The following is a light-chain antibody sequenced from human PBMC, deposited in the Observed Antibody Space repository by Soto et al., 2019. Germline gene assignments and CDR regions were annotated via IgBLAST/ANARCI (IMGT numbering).Light chain of an antibody. J-gene: IGLJ3*02. CDR2: EVA. CDR3: TSYVGNDIGV. V-gene: IGLV2-8*01. Sequence: QSALTQPPSASGSPGQSVTISCTGTSSDVGAYKYVSWYRQYPGKAPKLMIYEVAKRPSGVPDRFSGSKSGNTASLTVSGLQAEDEADYYCTSYVGNDIGVFGGGTKVTVL. CDR1: SSDVGAYKY.